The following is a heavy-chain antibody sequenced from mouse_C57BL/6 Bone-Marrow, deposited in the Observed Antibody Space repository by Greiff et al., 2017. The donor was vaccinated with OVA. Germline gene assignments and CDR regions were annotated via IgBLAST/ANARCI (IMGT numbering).Heavy chain of an antibody. Sequence: QVQLKQPGAELVKPGASVKLSCKASGYTFTSYWMHWVKQRPGQGLEWIGMIHPNSGSTNYNEKFKSKATLTVDKSSSTAYMQLSSLTSEDSAVYYCARGSTVVAPAGFAYWGQGTLVTVSA. CDR3: ARGSTVVAPAGFAY. CDR2: IHPNSGST. V-gene: IGHV1-64*01. J-gene: IGHJ3*01. CDR1: GYTFTSYW. D-gene: IGHD1-1*01.